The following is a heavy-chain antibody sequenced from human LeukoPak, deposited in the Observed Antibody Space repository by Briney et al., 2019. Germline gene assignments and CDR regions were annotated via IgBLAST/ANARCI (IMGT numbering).Heavy chain of an antibody. D-gene: IGHD7-27*01. CDR2: IFHRGST. Sequence: SETLSLTCTVSNGSISYYYWSWIRQSPGKGLEWIAYIFHRGSTDYNPSLKSRLTISVDTSKNQFSLKLSSVTAADTAVYYCARHLPLGDYYYGMDVWGQGTTVTVSS. J-gene: IGHJ6*02. CDR3: ARHLPLGDYYYGMDV. V-gene: IGHV4-59*08. CDR1: NGSISYYY.